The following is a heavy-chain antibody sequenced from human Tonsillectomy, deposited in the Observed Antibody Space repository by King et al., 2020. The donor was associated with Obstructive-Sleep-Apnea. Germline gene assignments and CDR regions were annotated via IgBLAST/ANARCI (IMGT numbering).Heavy chain of an antibody. D-gene: IGHD5-24*01. V-gene: IGHV3-23*04. CDR2: ISGSAVST. CDR1: GFTFSSYA. CDR3: AKKRVRDGFTNFFDY. Sequence: QLVESGGTFLHPWVSLILSCSASGFTFSSYAISLVRQAQGKGLELISIISGSAVSTYYADSVKGRFTISRDSSKNTLYLQMNSLRVEDTAVYYCAKKRVRDGFTNFFDYWGQGTLVTVSS. J-gene: IGHJ4*02.